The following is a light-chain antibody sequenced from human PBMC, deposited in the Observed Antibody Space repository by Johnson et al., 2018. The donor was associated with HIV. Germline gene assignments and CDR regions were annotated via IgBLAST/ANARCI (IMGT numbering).Light chain of an antibody. J-gene: IGLJ1*01. CDR3: GTWNTRLSVGHV. CDR2: ENN. Sequence: HSVLTQPPSVSAAPGQKVTISCSGSSSNVGNNYVSWYQCLPGTAPKLLIFENNKRPSGIPDRFSGSKSGTSATLGITGLQTGDEADYYCGTWNTRLSVGHVFGTGTKVTVL. V-gene: IGLV1-51*02. CDR1: SSNVGNNY.